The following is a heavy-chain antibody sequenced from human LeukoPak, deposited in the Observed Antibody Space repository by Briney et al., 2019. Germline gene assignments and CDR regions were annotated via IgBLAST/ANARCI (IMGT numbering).Heavy chain of an antibody. CDR2: ISSSSYI. CDR1: GFTFSSYS. Sequence: GGSLRLSCAASGFTFSSYSMNWVRQAPGKGLEWVSSISSSSYIYYADSVKGRFTISRDNAKNSLYLQMNSLRAEDTAVYYCASDWGGIQLWSKHAFDIWGQGILVTVSS. V-gene: IGHV3-21*01. J-gene: IGHJ4*02. CDR3: ASDWGGIQLWSKHAFDI. D-gene: IGHD5-18*01.